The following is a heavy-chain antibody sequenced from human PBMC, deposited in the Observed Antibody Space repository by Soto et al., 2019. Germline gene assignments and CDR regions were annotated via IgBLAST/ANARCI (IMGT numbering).Heavy chain of an antibody. D-gene: IGHD6-6*01. V-gene: IGHV4-4*02. CDR1: GGPFTVLNG. CDR2: IYHSGST. Sequence: GKLRSRAPALLSPSGPLPLTAVFSGGPFTVLNGGFGVRRPPGKGLGWIGEIYHSGSTNYNPSLKSRVTISVDKSKNQFSLKLSSVTAADTAVYYCARDKLYSSSSVWFDPWGQGALVTVSS. CDR3: ARDKLYSSSSVWFDP. J-gene: IGHJ5*02.